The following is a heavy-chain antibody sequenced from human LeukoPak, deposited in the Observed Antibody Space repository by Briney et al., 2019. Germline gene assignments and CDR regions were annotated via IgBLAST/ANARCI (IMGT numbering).Heavy chain of an antibody. CDR3: ASHYCSSTSCYLFH. CDR1: GGSISSYY. CDR2: IYYSGST. Sequence: PSETLSLTCTVSGGSISSYYWSWIRQTPGKGLEWIGYIYYSGSTNYNPSLKSRVNISVDTSKNQFSLKLSSVTAADTALYYFASHYCSSTSCYLFHWGQGTLVTVSS. V-gene: IGHV4-59*08. D-gene: IGHD2-2*01. J-gene: IGHJ4*02.